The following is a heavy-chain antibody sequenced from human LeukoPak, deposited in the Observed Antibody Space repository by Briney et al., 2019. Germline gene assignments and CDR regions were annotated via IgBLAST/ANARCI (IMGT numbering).Heavy chain of an antibody. V-gene: IGHV3-30*02. D-gene: IGHD2-8*02. CDR3: AKDPGASVSGFHMDV. J-gene: IGHJ6*03. CDR1: GFSFRNYG. CDR2: IWSDGNNR. Sequence: PGGSLRLSCAASGFSFRNYGMHWVRRATGKGLGWVSFIWSDGNNRFYADSVKGRFTISRDNSKNMLFLQVDTLRAEDTALYYCAKDPGASVSGFHMDVWGKGTTVIVSS.